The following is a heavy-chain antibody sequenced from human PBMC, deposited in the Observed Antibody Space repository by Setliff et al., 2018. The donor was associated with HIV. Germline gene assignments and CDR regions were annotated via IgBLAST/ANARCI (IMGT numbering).Heavy chain of an antibody. CDR3: ARDGGGPGDYYYYYMDV. D-gene: IGHD3-16*01. V-gene: IGHV1-2*02. CDR1: GYTFTDYY. Sequence: ASVKVSCKASGYTFTDYYMHWVRQAPGQGLEWMGWINPKSGGTNSALKFQVRVTMTRDTSISTAYMELSRLRSDDTAVYYCARDGGGPGDYYYYYMDVWAKGTTVTVSS. CDR2: INPKSGGT. J-gene: IGHJ6*03.